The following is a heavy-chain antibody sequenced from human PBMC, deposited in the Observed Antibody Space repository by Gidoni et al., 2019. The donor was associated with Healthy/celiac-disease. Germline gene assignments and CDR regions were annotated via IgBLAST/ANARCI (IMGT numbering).Heavy chain of an antibody. J-gene: IGHJ6*02. V-gene: IGHV5-51*01. CDR1: GSSFTSYW. Sequence: EVQLVQSGAEVKKPGESLKISCKGSGSSFTSYWIGWVRQMPGKGLEWMGIIYPGDSDTRYSPSFQGQVTISADKSISTAYLQWSSLKASDTAMYYCARHPPSYSNYAANYYYGMDVWGQGTTVTVSS. CDR2: IYPGDSDT. D-gene: IGHD4-4*01. CDR3: ARHPPSYSNYAANYYYGMDV.